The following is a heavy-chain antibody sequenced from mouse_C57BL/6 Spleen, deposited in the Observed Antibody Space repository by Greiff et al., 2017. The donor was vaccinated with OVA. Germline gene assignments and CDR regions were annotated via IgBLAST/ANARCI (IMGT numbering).Heavy chain of an antibody. Sequence: EVQLQQSGPELVKPGASVKIPCKASGYTFTDYNMDWVKQSHGKSLEWIGDINPNNGGTIYNQKFKGKATLTVDKSSSTAYMELRSLTSDASAVYYGARSNTTVVVRYFDYWGQGTTRTVSS. CDR1: GYTFTDYN. CDR2: INPNNGGT. CDR3: ARSNTTVVVRYFDY. J-gene: IGHJ2*01. D-gene: IGHD1-1*01. V-gene: IGHV1-18*01.